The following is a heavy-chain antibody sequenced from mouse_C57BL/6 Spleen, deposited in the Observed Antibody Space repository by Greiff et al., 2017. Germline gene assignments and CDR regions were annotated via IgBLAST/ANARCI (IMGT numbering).Heavy chain of an antibody. J-gene: IGHJ3*01. CDR3: ARRGDGYYVGFAY. CDR2: IHPNSGST. CDR1: GYTFTSYW. Sequence: VQLQQPGAELVKPGASVKLSCKASGYTFTSYWMHWVKQRPGQGLEWIGMIHPNSGSTNYNEKFKSKATLTVDKSSSTAYMQLSSLTSEDSAVYDCARRGDGYYVGFAYWGQGTLVTVSA. V-gene: IGHV1-64*01. D-gene: IGHD2-3*01.